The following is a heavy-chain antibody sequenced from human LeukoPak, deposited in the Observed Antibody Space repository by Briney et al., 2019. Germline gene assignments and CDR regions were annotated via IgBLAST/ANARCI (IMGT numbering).Heavy chain of an antibody. V-gene: IGHV1-2*02. CDR2: LNPSSGGA. CDR1: GYTFTGYY. J-gene: IGHJ4*02. CDR3: VRGSCSSTICYIDY. D-gene: IGHD2-2*01. Sequence: ASVKVSCKTSGYTFTGYYLHWARQAPGQGLEWMGWLNPSSGGAGSALMFQGRVSMTRDTSTSTAYMELSRLTSDDTAVYYCVRGSCSSTICYIDYWGQGTLVTVSS.